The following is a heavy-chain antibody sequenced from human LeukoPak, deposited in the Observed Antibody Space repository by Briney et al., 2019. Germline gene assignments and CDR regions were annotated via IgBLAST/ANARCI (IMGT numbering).Heavy chain of an antibody. CDR2: IRYDGSNK. V-gene: IGHV3-30*02. CDR3: ARDLTTVYYYYGMDV. Sequence: GGSLRLSCAASGFTFSSYGMHGVRQAPGKELEWVAFIRYDGSNKYYADSVKGRFTISRDNSKNTLYLQMNSLRAEDTAVYYCARDLTTVYYYYGMDVWGQGTTVTVSS. D-gene: IGHD4-17*01. J-gene: IGHJ6*02. CDR1: GFTFSSYG.